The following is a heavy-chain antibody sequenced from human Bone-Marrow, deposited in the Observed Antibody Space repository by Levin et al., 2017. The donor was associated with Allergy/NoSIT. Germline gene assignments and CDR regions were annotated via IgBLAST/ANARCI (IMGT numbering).Heavy chain of an antibody. CDR3: VKDRNWGAIVVVPAAKEDYDFWSGYPHDMWDY. D-gene: IGHD3-3*01. Sequence: PGGSLRLSCSASGFTFSSYAMHWVRQAPGKGLEYVSSISSNGGSTYYADSVKGRFTISRDNSKNTLYLQMSSLRAEDTAVYYCVKDRNWGAIVVVPAAKEDYDFWSGYPHDMWDYWGQGTLVTVSS. CDR1: GFTFSSYA. J-gene: IGHJ4*02. V-gene: IGHV3-64D*06. CDR2: ISSNGGST.